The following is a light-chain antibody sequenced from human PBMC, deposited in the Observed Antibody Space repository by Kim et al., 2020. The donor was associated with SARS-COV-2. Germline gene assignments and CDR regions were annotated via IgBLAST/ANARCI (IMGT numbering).Light chain of an antibody. CDR2: DVS. CDR1: SSDIGDYDL. V-gene: IGLV2-11*03. J-gene: IGLJ2*01. Sequence: GQSVTISCTGTSSDIGDYDLVSWYQQHPGKAPKLIICDVSRRPSGVPERFSASKSGNTASLTISGLQPEDEADHYCCSYAGSFTWIFGGGTQLTVL. CDR3: CSYAGSFTWI.